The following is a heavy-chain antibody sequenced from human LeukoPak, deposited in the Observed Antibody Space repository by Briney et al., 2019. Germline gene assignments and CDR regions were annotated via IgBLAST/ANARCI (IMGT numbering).Heavy chain of an antibody. V-gene: IGHV3-7*01. CDR3: ARAQTRLQFYYYYGMDV. CDR2: IKQDGSEK. CDR1: GFTFSSYW. Sequence: GGSLRLSCAASGFTFSSYWMSWVRQAPGKGLEWVANIKQDGSEKYYVDSVKGRFTISRDNAKNSLYLQMNSLRAEGTAVYYCARAQTRLQFYYYYGMDVWGQGTTVTVSS. J-gene: IGHJ6*02. D-gene: IGHD4-11*01.